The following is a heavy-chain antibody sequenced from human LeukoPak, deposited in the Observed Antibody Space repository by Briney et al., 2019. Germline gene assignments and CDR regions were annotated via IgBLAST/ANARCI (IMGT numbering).Heavy chain of an antibody. CDR2: ISWNSGSI. J-gene: IGHJ4*02. Sequence: GRSLRLSCAASGFTFDDYAMHWVRQAPGKGLEWVSGISWNSGSIGYADSVKGRFTISRDNAKNSLNLQMNSLRAEDTALYYCAKATFDYWGQGTLVTVSS. CDR3: AKATFDY. V-gene: IGHV3-9*01. CDR1: GFTFDDYA.